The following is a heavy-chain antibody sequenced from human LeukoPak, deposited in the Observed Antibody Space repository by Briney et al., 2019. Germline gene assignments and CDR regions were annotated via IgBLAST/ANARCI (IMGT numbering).Heavy chain of an antibody. Sequence: SETLSLTCTVSGGSISSGDYYWSWIRQPPGKGLEWIGYIYYSGSTNYNPSLKSRVTISVDTSKNQFSLKLSSVTAADTAVYYCARGIAVAGLLFDYWGQGTLVTVSS. CDR2: IYYSGST. CDR1: GGSISSGDYY. J-gene: IGHJ4*02. D-gene: IGHD6-19*01. CDR3: ARGIAVAGLLFDY. V-gene: IGHV4-61*08.